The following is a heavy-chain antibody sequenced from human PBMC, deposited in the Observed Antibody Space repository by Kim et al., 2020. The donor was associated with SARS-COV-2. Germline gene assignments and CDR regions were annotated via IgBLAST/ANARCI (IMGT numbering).Heavy chain of an antibody. D-gene: IGHD1-26*01. CDR1: GFTFSSYA. CDR2: ISSNGGST. Sequence: GGSLRLSCSASGFTFSSYAMHWVRQAPGKGLEYVSAISSNGGSTYYADSVKGRFTISRDNSKNTLYLQMSSLRAEDTAVYYCVKDGVGATTRNPYYFDYWGQGTLVTVSS. CDR3: VKDGVGATTRNPYYFDY. V-gene: IGHV3-64D*06. J-gene: IGHJ4*02.